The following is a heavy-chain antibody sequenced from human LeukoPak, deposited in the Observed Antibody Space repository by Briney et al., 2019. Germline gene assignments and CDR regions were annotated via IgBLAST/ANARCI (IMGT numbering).Heavy chain of an antibody. V-gene: IGHV3-7*01. CDR1: GFTFSRAW. CDR3: ARDADGYED. Sequence: GGSLRLSCAASGFTFSRAWMSWVRQAPGKGLEWVANIKEDGSEDYYADSVKGRFAISKNNAKNSLYLQMNNLRAEDTAMYYCARDADGYEDWGQGTLVIVSS. CDR2: IKEDGSED. J-gene: IGHJ4*02. D-gene: IGHD5-24*01.